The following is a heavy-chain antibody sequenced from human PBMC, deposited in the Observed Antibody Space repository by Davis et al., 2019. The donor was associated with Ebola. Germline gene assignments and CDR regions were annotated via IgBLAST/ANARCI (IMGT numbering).Heavy chain of an antibody. D-gene: IGHD6-13*01. V-gene: IGHV3-11*04. CDR3: TRGPTAAADSYYYGMDV. CDR1: GFTFSDYY. Sequence: GGSLRLSCAASGFTFSDYYMSWIRQAPGKGLEWVSYISSSGSTIYYADSVKGRFTISRDNAKNSLYLQMNSLRAEDTAVYYCTRGPTAAADSYYYGMDVWGQGTTVTVSS. J-gene: IGHJ6*02. CDR2: ISSSGSTI.